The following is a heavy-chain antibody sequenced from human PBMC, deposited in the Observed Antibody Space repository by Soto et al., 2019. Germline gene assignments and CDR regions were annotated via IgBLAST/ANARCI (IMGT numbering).Heavy chain of an antibody. J-gene: IGHJ4*02. CDR3: ARRVVALDY. CDR1: GGSISSYY. D-gene: IGHD3-22*01. CDR2: IYYSGST. V-gene: IGHV4-39*01. Sequence: SETLSLTCTVSGGSISSYYWNWIRQPPGKGLEWIGSIYYSGSTYYNPSLKSRVTISVDTSKNQFSLKLSSVTAADTAVYYCARRVVALDYWGQGTLVTVSS.